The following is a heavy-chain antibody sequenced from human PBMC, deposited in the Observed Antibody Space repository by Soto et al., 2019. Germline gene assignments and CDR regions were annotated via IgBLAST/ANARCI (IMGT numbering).Heavy chain of an antibody. V-gene: IGHV4-59*08. CDR3: ARLYKGSQGSRTYYLFDF. D-gene: IGHD3-10*01. CDR1: GGSIFTHY. J-gene: IGHJ4*02. CDR2: ISYTGET. Sequence: PSETLSLTCTVSGGSIFTHYWSWIRQPPGKGLEWIAYISYTGETTENPSLQSRVAMSRDTSKNHFSLKLTSVTAADTAVYYCARLYKGSQGSRTYYLFDFWGQGTQVTVSS.